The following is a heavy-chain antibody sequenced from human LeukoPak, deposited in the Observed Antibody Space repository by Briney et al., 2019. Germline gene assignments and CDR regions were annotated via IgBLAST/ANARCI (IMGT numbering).Heavy chain of an antibody. V-gene: IGHV4-59*01. CDR1: GGSISSYY. D-gene: IGHD3-9*01. CDR3: ARVNALQDDILTGYYRKSYYYYYMDV. Sequence: SETLSLTCTVSGGSISSYYWSWIRQPPGKGLEWIGYIHYSGSTNYNPSLKSRVTISVATSKNQFSLKLSSVTAADTAVYYCARVNALQDDILTGYYRKSYYYYYMDVWGKGTTVTVSS. CDR2: IHYSGST. J-gene: IGHJ6*03.